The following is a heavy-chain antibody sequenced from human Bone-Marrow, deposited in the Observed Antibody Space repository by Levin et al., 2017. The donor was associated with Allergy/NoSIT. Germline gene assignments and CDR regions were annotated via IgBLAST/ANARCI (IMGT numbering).Heavy chain of an antibody. CDR2: MNPNSGNT. V-gene: IGHV1-8*01. CDR3: AREVVVGAPIRYYYGMDV. D-gene: IGHD1-26*01. J-gene: IGHJ6*02. Sequence: GESLKISCQASGYTFTSYDINWVRQATGQGLEWMGWMNPNSGNTGYAQKFQGRVTMTRNTSISTAYMELSSLRSEDTAVYYCAREVVVGAPIRYYYGMDVWGQGTTVTVSS. CDR1: GYTFTSYD.